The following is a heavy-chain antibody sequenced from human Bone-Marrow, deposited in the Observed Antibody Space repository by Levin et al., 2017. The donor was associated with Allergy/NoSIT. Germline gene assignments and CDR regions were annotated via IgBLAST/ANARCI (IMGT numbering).Heavy chain of an antibody. CDR1: GFTFSIYS. V-gene: IGHV3-21*01. CDR3: ARGIIGDVRVAHKEASDI. Sequence: GGSLRLSCTVSGFTFSIYSINWVRQAPGKGLEWVSSISSSGSDMYYVDSVKGRFTISRDNAKNSLPLQMTSLRAEDTAVYYCARGIIGDVRVAHKEASDIWGQGTMVSVSS. CDR2: ISSSGSDM. D-gene: IGHD2-8*02. J-gene: IGHJ3*02.